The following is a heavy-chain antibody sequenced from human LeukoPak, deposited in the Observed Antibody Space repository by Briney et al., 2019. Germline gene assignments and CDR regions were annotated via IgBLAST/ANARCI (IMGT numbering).Heavy chain of an antibody. J-gene: IGHJ4*02. CDR2: INPNSGGT. Sequence: ASVKVSCKASGYTFTGYYMHWVRQAPGQGLEWMGWINPNSGGTNYAQKFQGRVTMTRDTSISTAYMELSRLRSDDTAVYYCVRESLTPLIPIDYWGQGTLVTVSS. D-gene: IGHD2-15*01. CDR3: VRESLTPLIPIDY. CDR1: GYTFTGYY. V-gene: IGHV1-2*02.